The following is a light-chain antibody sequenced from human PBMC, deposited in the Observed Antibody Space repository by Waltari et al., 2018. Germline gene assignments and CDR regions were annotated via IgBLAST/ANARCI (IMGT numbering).Light chain of an antibody. CDR3: AAWDDRLYTGM. J-gene: IGLJ3*02. V-gene: IGLV1-47*01. Sequence: QSVLTQPPSASGTPGQRVTISCSGGATNIGVNFVYWYRQLPGTAPNLLLYKNDPRPSGVPDRISGSKSGTSASLVISGLRSEDEADYYWAAWDDRLYTGMFGGVTKLTVL. CDR2: KND. CDR1: ATNIGVNF.